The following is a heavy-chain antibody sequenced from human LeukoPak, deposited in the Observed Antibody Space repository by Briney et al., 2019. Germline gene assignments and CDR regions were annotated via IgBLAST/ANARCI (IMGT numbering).Heavy chain of an antibody. Sequence: SETLSLTCSVSGGSINSFYWSWIRQPPGKGLEWIGFIFYSGSTNHNPSLKGRVTISVDTSKNQFSLKLSSVTAADTAVYYCARHWRGSSGGIDYWGQGTLVTVSS. J-gene: IGHJ4*02. D-gene: IGHD6-6*01. V-gene: IGHV4-59*08. CDR3: ARHWRGSSGGIDY. CDR2: IFYSGST. CDR1: GGSINSFY.